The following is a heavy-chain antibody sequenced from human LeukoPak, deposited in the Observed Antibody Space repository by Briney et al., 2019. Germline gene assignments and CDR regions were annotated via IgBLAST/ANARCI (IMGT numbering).Heavy chain of an antibody. CDR1: GGSISSGGYY. Sequence: KPSETLSLTCTVSGGSISSGGYYWSWLRQHPGKGLEWIGYIYYSGSTYYSPSLKSRVTISVDTSKNQFSLKLSSVTAADTAVYYCARDGDGFFDYWGQGTLVTVSS. CDR2: IYYSGST. J-gene: IGHJ4*02. V-gene: IGHV4-31*03. D-gene: IGHD5-24*01. CDR3: ARDGDGFFDY.